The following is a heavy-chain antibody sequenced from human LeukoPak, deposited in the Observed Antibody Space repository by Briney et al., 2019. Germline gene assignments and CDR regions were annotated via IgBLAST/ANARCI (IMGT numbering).Heavy chain of an antibody. D-gene: IGHD4/OR15-4a*01. CDR1: GGSIRSSYYY. J-gene: IGHJ5*02. V-gene: IGHV4-31*03. CDR2: IWYSGFT. CDR3: ARVRDWFDP. Sequence: SETLSLTCTVSGGSIRSSYYYWGWIRQPPGKGLEWIGYIWYSGFTCYNPSLKSRVTISVDTSKDQFFLKLSSVTAADTAMYYCARVRDWFDPWGQGTLVTVSS.